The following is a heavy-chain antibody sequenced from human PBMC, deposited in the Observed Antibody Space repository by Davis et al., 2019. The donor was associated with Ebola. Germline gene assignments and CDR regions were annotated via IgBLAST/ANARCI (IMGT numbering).Heavy chain of an antibody. J-gene: IGHJ4*02. CDR2: VYHSGST. CDR3: ARGSQWLGPDY. Sequence: MPSETLSLTCTVSGGSISSYYWSWIRESPGKGLEWIGNVYHSGSTNHNPSLQRRLTISVDTSKNQFSLEVRSVTVADTGVYYCARGSQWLGPDYWGQGTLVTVSS. D-gene: IGHD6-19*01. V-gene: IGHV4-59*08. CDR1: GGSISSYY.